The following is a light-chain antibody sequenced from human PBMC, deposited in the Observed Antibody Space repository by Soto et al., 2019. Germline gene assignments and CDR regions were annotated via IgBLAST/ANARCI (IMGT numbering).Light chain of an antibody. Sequence: IMMTQSPATLSVSPGEIATLSCSASQSVSSNLAWYQQKPGKAPRLLIYGASTRASGIPARFSGSGSETEFTLTISSLQSEDYAVYYCHQYNNWPPWTFGQGTKVDIK. J-gene: IGKJ1*01. CDR3: HQYNNWPPWT. CDR2: GAS. CDR1: QSVSSN. V-gene: IGKV3-15*01.